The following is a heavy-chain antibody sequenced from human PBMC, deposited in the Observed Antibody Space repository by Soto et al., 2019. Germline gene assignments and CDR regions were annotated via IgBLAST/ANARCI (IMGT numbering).Heavy chain of an antibody. CDR3: VKGNQLLRYYFEY. CDR2: ITSNGDNT. D-gene: IGHD2-2*01. V-gene: IGHV3-64D*06. J-gene: IGHJ4*02. CDR1: GFTFSNFA. Sequence: SGGSLRLSCSASGFTFSNFAMHWVRQAPGKGLEYVSGITSNGDNTYHADSVQGRFTISRDNSKSTLYLQMTSLRVEDTAVYYCVKGNQLLRYYFEYWGRGALVTVSX.